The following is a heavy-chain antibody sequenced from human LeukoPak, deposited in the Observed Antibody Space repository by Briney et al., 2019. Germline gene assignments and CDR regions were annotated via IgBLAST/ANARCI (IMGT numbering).Heavy chain of an antibody. CDR2: INPNSGGT. Sequence: ASVKVSCKASGYTFTGYYMHWVRQAPGQGLEWMGWINPNSGGTNYVQKFQGRVTMTRDTSISTAYMELSRLRSDDTAVYYCARALGYSYGSLPDYWGQGTLVTVSS. CDR1: GYTFTGYY. J-gene: IGHJ4*02. V-gene: IGHV1-2*02. CDR3: ARALGYSYGSLPDY. D-gene: IGHD5-18*01.